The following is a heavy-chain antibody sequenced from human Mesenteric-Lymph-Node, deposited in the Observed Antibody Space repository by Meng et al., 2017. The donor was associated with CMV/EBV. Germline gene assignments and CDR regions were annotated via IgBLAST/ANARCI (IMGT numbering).Heavy chain of an antibody. CDR1: GYTFTGYY. V-gene: IGHV1-2*02. J-gene: IGHJ6*02. D-gene: IGHD4-11*01. CDR2: INPNSGGT. Sequence: ASVKVSCKASGYTFTGYYMHWVRQAPGQGLEWMGWINPNSGGTNYAQKFQGRVTMTRDTSISTAYMELSRLRSDDTAVYYCARDYATITTYGMDVWGQGTTVTVSS. CDR3: ARDYATITTYGMDV.